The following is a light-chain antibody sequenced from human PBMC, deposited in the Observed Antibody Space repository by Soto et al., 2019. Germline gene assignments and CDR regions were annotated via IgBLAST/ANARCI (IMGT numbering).Light chain of an antibody. J-gene: IGKJ3*01. CDR1: QSVSNY. CDR3: QQYSRWPRET. V-gene: IGKV3-11*01. Sequence: EIVLTQSPATLSLSPGDRVTLSCRASQSVSNYLSWYQQKPSQAPRLLIYEASKRATGIPARFSGSGSGTDFTLTISSLETEDFAVYFCQQYSRWPRETFGPGTKVDIK. CDR2: EAS.